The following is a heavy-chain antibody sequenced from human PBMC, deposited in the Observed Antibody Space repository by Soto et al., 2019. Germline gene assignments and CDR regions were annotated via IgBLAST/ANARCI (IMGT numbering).Heavy chain of an antibody. CDR1: GFTFSNYG. J-gene: IGHJ4*02. V-gene: IGHV3-23*01. D-gene: IGHD1-20*01. CDR2: VTVDGAT. CDR3: ARTDRYNSRSTGWANRFDS. Sequence: VQLLESGGALVQPGGSLRLFWAASGFTFSNYGMTWVRLAPGKGLEWVSTVTVDGATYFGNTVKGRFTMSRDISKSTVYLQMDSLRAEDTAIYYCARTDRYNSRSTGWANRFDSWGQGTLVTVSS.